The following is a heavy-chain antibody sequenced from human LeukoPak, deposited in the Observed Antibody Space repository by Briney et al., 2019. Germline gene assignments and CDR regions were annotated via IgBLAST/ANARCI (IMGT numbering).Heavy chain of an antibody. D-gene: IGHD6-19*01. CDR2: INHSGST. V-gene: IGHV4-34*01. CDR3: AVAGTPYYFDY. CDR1: GGSFSGYY. J-gene: IGHJ4*02. Sequence: SETLSLTCAVYGGSFSGYYWSWIRQPPGKGLEWIGEINHSGSTNYNPSLKSRVTIPVDTSKNQFSLKLSSVTAADTAVYYCAVAGTPYYFDYWGQGTLVTVSS.